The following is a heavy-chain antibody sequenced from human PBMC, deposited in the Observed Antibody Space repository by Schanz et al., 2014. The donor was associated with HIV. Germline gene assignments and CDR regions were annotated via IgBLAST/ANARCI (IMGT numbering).Heavy chain of an antibody. CDR1: GYTFTNYG. Sequence: QVHLVQSGAEVKKPGGSVMLSCKASGYTFTNYGISWVRQAPGQGLEWMGWINTYYDKTKYAEKFQDRVTMTADTSTSTAYMELRSLRSDDTAMYYCAREGDGASVTGTSDYWGQGTLVTVSS. D-gene: IGHD1-20*01. V-gene: IGHV1-18*01. CDR3: AREGDGASVTGTSDY. CDR2: INTYYDKT. J-gene: IGHJ4*02.